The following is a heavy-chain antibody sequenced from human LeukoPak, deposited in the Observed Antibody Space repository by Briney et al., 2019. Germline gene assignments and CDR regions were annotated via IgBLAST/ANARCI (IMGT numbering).Heavy chain of an antibody. CDR2: ISTSSGNT. Sequence: ASVKVSCKTSGYIFTNYGFSWVRQAPGQGLEWMGWISTSSGNTNYAQKFQDRFTMTTDTSTTTAYMELRSLRFDDTAVYYCASSSRLVRRNSRYYYYYGMDVWGQGTTVTVSS. CDR3: ASSSRLVRRNSRYYYYYGMDV. D-gene: IGHD3-16*01. CDR1: GYIFTNYG. J-gene: IGHJ6*02. V-gene: IGHV1-18*01.